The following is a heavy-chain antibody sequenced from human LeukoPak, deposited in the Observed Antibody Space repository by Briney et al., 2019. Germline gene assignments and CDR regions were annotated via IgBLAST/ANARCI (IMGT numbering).Heavy chain of an antibody. CDR2: IKLDGSEE. J-gene: IGHJ4*02. Sequence: GGSLRLSCAASGFTFSIYWMSWVRQAPGKGLEWVANIKLDGSEEYYVDSVKGRFTISRDNVKNSLYLQMNSLRAEDTAVYYCAKDRFRSSSWQIHRDYFDYWGQGTLVTVSS. CDR1: GFTFSIYW. CDR3: AKDRFRSSSWQIHRDYFDY. D-gene: IGHD6-13*01. V-gene: IGHV3-7*01.